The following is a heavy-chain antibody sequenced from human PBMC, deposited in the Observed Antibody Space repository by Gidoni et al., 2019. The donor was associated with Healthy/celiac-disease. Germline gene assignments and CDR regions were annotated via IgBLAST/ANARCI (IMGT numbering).Heavy chain of an antibody. CDR1: GGSISSYY. CDR3: ARVPGYSSGWYFDY. Sequence: QVQLQESGPGLVMPSETLSLTCTVSGGSISSYYWSWIRQPPGKGLEWIGYIYYSGSTNYNPSLKSRVTISVDTPKNQFSLKLSSVTAADTAVYYCARVPGYSSGWYFDYWGQGTLVTVSS. J-gene: IGHJ4*02. CDR2: IYYSGST. V-gene: IGHV4-59*01. D-gene: IGHD6-19*01.